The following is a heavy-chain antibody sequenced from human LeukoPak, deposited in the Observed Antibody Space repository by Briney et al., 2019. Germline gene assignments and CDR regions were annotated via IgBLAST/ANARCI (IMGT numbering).Heavy chain of an antibody. CDR2: IYYSGST. Sequence: ASETQSLTCTVSGGSISSSSYYWGWIRQPPGKGLEWIGSIYYSGSTYYNPSLKSRVTISVDTSKNQFSLKLSSVTAADTAVYYCARVGVAAAGTFGYWGQGTLVTVSS. CDR1: GGSISSSSYY. CDR3: ARVGVAAAGTFGY. J-gene: IGHJ4*02. D-gene: IGHD6-13*01. V-gene: IGHV4-39*07.